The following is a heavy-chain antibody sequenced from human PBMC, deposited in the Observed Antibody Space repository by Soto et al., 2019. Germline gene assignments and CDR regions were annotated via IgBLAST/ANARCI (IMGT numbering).Heavy chain of an antibody. V-gene: IGHV4-34*01. CDR1: GGSFSGYY. Sequence: SETLSLTCAVYGGSFSGYYWRWIRQPTGKGLEWIGEINHSGSTNYNPSLKSRVTISVDTSKNQFSLKLSSVTAADTAVYYCARGDGDYAMDVWGKGTTVNVSS. CDR3: ARGDGDYAMDV. CDR2: INHSGST. J-gene: IGHJ6*04.